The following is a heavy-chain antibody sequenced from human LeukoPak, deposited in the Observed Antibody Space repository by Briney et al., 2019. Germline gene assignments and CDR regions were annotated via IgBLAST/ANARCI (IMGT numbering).Heavy chain of an antibody. CDR1: GFTLSGYS. Sequence: GGSLRLSCAGSGFTLSGYSMNWVRQAPGKGLEWVSHISSSSSSSYYADSVKGRFTISRDNAKNSLYLQMNSLRAEDTAVYYCVVYKYILSWSAFDFWGRGTMVTVSS. D-gene: IGHD6-13*01. CDR2: ISSSSSSS. J-gene: IGHJ3*01. V-gene: IGHV3-48*04. CDR3: VVYKYILSWSAFDF.